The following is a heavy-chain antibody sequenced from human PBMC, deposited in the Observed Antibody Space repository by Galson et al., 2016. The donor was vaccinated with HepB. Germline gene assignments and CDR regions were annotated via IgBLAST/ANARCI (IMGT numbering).Heavy chain of an antibody. V-gene: IGHV3-30*04. D-gene: IGHD5-24*01. J-gene: IGHJ4*02. CDR3: AGEAERWNYLDY. CDR2: ISSDGSNE. CDR1: GYIFRTYP. Sequence: SLRLSCAASGYIFRTYPMHWVRQAPGKGLEWVAVISSDGSNEWYADSVKGRFTISRDNSQNTLSLQMSSLRPEDTAAYYCAGEAERWNYLDYWGQGALVTVSS.